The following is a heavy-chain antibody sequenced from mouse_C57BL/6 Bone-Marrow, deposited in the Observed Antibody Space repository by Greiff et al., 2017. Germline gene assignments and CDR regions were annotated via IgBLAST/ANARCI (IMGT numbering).Heavy chain of an antibody. CDR3: AFTTVVALDY. CDR1: GYTFTSYW. D-gene: IGHD1-1*01. V-gene: IGHV1-72*01. J-gene: IGHJ2*01. Sequence: QVQLQQPGAELVKPGASVKLSCKASGYTFTSYWVHWVKQRPGRGLEWIGTVEPNSGGAKYNEKFKSMATLTVDKPSSTAYMQLSSLTSEDSAVYYCAFTTVVALDYWGQGTTLTVSS. CDR2: VEPNSGGA.